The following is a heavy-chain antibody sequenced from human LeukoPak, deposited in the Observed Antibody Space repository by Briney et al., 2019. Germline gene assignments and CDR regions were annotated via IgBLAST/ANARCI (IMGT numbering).Heavy chain of an antibody. CDR3: TRGHWGLQS. D-gene: IGHD7-27*01. J-gene: IGHJ5*02. CDR1: GASVTDYY. V-gene: IGHV4-59*02. CDR2: IHHSGNS. Sequence: SETLSLTCTVSGASVTDYYWGWIRQSPGKGSEWISYIHHSGNSDYNPSLRSRVTTSLDTSKNQFSLNLISVTAADTAVYYCTRGHWGLQSWSQGALVTVSS.